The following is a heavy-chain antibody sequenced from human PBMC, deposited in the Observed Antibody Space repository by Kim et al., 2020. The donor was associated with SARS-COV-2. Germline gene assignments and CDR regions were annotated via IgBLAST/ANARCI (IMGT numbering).Heavy chain of an antibody. D-gene: IGHD5-12*01. V-gene: IGHV4-39*01. CDR3: ARSGGYDFITWFDP. J-gene: IGHJ5*02. Sequence: NPSLKSRVTISVDTSKKQFSLKLSSVTAADTAVYYCARSGGYDFITWFDPWGQGTLVTVSS.